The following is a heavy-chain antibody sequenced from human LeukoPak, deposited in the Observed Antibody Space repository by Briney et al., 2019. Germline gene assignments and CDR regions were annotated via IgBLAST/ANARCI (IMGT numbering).Heavy chain of an antibody. CDR2: IYYSGST. CDR1: GGSISSYY. J-gene: IGHJ2*01. CDR3: ARDRRGFDL. D-gene: IGHD6-6*01. V-gene: IGHV4-59*01. Sequence: SETLSLTCTVSGGSISSYYWSWLRQPPGKGLEWIGYIYYSGSTNYNPSLKSRVTISVDTSKNQFSLKLSSVTAADTAVYYCARDRRGFDLWGRGTLVTVSS.